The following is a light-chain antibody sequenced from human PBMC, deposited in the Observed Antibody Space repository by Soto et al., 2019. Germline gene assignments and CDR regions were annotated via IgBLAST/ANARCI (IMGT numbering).Light chain of an antibody. Sequence: QSVLTQPASVSGSPGQSITISCTGTSSDVGGFNSVSWYQQHPGKAPKLIIYEVSHRPSGISNRFSGSKSGNTASLTISGLQAEDEAHYYCSSYTSSTTLTVFGSGTKLTVL. V-gene: IGLV2-14*01. CDR1: SSDVGGFNS. CDR2: EVS. J-gene: IGLJ1*01. CDR3: SSYTSSTTLTV.